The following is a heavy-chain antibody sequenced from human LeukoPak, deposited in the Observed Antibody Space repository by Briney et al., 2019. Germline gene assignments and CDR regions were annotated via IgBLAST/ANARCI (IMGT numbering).Heavy chain of an antibody. V-gene: IGHV3-21*01. Sequence: PGGSLRLSCAASGFTFSSYSMNWVRQAPGKGLEWVSSISSSSSYIYYADSVKGRFTISRDNAKNSLYLQMNSLRAEDTAVYYCARDPGVRGVIPLTLDYWGQGTLVTVSS. J-gene: IGHJ4*02. CDR2: ISSSSSYI. CDR1: GFTFSSYS. D-gene: IGHD3-10*01. CDR3: ARDPGVRGVIPLTLDY.